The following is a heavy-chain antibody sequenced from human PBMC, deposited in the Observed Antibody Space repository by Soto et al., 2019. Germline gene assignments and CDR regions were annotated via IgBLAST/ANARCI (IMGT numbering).Heavy chain of an antibody. J-gene: IGHJ3*02. Sequence: PGGSLRLSCAASGFTFSSYGMHWVRQAPGKGLEWVAVIWYDGSNKYYADSVKGRFTISRDNSKNTLYLQMNSLRAEDTAVYYCARGYYDSSGYTGAFDIWGQGTMVTVSS. CDR3: ARGYYDSSGYTGAFDI. D-gene: IGHD3-22*01. V-gene: IGHV3-33*01. CDR2: IWYDGSNK. CDR1: GFTFSSYG.